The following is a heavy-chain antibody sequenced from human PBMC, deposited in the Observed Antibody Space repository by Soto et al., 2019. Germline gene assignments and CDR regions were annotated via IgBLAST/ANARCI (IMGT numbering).Heavy chain of an antibody. J-gene: IGHJ4*02. Sequence: ASVKVSCKASGYTFTGYYMHWVRQAPGQGLEWMGWINPNSGGTNYAQKFQGWVTMTRDTSISTAYMELSRLRSDDTAVYYCARGSSSSVVYFDYWGQGTLVTVSS. V-gene: IGHV1-2*04. CDR1: GYTFTGYY. CDR2: INPNSGGT. D-gene: IGHD6-6*01. CDR3: ARGSSSSVVYFDY.